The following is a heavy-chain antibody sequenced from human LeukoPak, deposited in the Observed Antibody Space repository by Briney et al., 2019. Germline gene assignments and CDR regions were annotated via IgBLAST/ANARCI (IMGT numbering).Heavy chain of an antibody. D-gene: IGHD3-3*01. V-gene: IGHV4-31*03. CDR3: ARDLQVYDFWSGYYRGAWFDP. J-gene: IGHJ5*02. Sequence: SQTLSLTCTVSGGSISSGGYYWSWIRQHPGKGLEWIGYIYYSGSTYYNPSLKSRVTISVDTSKNQFSLKLSSVTAADTAVYYCARDLQVYDFWSGYYRGAWFDPWGQGTLVTVSS. CDR1: GGSISSGGYY. CDR2: IYYSGST.